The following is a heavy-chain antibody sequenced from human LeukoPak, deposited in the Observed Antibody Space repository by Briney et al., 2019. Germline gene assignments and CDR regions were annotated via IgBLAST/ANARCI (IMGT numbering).Heavy chain of an antibody. J-gene: IGHJ6*03. Sequence: ASVKVSCKASGYTFTGYYMHWVRQAPGQGLEWMGWNNPNSGGTNYAQKFQGGVTMTRDTSISTAYMELSRLRSDDTAVYYCARSMTTGYYYMDVWGKGTTVTVSS. CDR1: GYTFTGYY. D-gene: IGHD4-11*01. V-gene: IGHV1-2*02. CDR3: ARSMTTGYYYMDV. CDR2: NNPNSGGT.